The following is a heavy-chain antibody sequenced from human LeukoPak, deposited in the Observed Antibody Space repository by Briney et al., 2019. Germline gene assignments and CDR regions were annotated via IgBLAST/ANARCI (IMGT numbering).Heavy chain of an antibody. CDR1: GDSISSTIYY. J-gene: IGHJ5*02. CDR2: IYFNGGST. V-gene: IGHV4-39*01. D-gene: IGHD2-15*01. CDR3: ARPMYNSWYSFDP. Sequence: SETLSLTCTVSGDSISSTIYYWGWIRQPPGKGLEWIGSIYFNGGSTYYNPSLKSRATISVDTSRNQFSLMLRSVTAADTAVYYCARPMYNSWYSFDPWGQGTLVTVSS.